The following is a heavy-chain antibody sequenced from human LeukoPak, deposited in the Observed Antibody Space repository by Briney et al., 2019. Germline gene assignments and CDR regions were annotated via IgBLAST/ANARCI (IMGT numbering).Heavy chain of an antibody. V-gene: IGHV3-30*18. CDR3: AKGTRDSSGYSLFDY. CDR1: GFTFSSYG. D-gene: IGHD3-22*01. Sequence: GGSLRLSCAASGFTFSSYGMHWVRQAPGKGLEWVAVISYDGSNKYYADSVKGRFTISRDNSKNTNTLYLQMNSLRAEDTAVYYCAKGTRDSSGYSLFDYWGQGTLVTVSS. CDR2: ISYDGSNK. J-gene: IGHJ4*02.